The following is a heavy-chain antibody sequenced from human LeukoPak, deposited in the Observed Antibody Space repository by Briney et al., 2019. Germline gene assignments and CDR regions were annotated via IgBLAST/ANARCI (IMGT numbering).Heavy chain of an antibody. J-gene: IGHJ3*02. Sequence: PGGSLRLSCAASGFTFSSYSMNWVRQAPGKGLEWVSVIYSGGSTYYADSVKGRFTISRDNSKNTLYLQMNSLRAEDTAVYYCARDPRANDAFDIWGQGTMVTVSS. CDR3: ARDPRANDAFDI. CDR2: IYSGGST. CDR1: GFTFSSYS. V-gene: IGHV3-53*01.